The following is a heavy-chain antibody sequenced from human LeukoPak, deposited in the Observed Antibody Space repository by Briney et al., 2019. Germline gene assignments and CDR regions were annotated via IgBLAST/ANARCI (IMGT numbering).Heavy chain of an antibody. CDR1: GITFSSYA. Sequence: GGSLRLSCAASGITFSSYAMSWVRQAPGKGLEWVSAISGSGGSTYYADSVKGRFTISRDNSKNTLYLQMNSLRAEDTAVYYCAKSPQWELYLFDYWGQGTLVTVSS. CDR3: AKSPQWELYLFDY. D-gene: IGHD1-26*01. J-gene: IGHJ4*02. CDR2: ISGSGGST. V-gene: IGHV3-23*01.